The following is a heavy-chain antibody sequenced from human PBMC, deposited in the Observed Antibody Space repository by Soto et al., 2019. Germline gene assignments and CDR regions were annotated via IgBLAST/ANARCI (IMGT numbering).Heavy chain of an antibody. V-gene: IGHV3-72*01. Sequence: EVQLVESGGGLVQPGGSLRLFCAGSGFTFSDYYIDWVRQAPGKGLEWVGRSRDKGNSYSTDYAASVKGRFTVSRDASKHPLYLLMTSLKAEYTALYYCTRTIPGTTASDYWGQGTLVTVSS. CDR2: SRDKGNSYST. D-gene: IGHD1-7*01. J-gene: IGHJ4*02. CDR3: TRTIPGTTASDY. CDR1: GFTFSDYY.